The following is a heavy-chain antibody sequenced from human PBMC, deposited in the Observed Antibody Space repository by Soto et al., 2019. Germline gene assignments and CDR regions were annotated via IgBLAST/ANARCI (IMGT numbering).Heavy chain of an antibody. J-gene: IGHJ5*02. CDR1: GFIFSSYW. CDR3: ARDTGDTWFDP. Sequence: EVQLVESGGGLVQPGGSLRLSCAASGFIFSSYWMHWVRQAPGKGLVWVSRINSGGSSTDYADSVKGRFTISRDNARNTLYLQMNRLRAEDTAVYYCARDTGDTWFDPWGQGTLVTVSS. V-gene: IGHV3-74*01. D-gene: IGHD7-27*01. CDR2: INSGGSST.